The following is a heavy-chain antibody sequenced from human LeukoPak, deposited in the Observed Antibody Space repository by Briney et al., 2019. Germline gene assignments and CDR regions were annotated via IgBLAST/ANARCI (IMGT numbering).Heavy chain of an antibody. CDR2: IKQDGSEK. D-gene: IGHD3-3*01. J-gene: IGHJ6*01. CDR1: GFTVSSNY. CDR3: ARDRNYDFWSASAPTLQYYY. Sequence: PGGSLRLSCAASGFTVSSNYISWVRQAPGKGLEWVANIKQDGSEKNYVDSVKGRFTISRDNAKSSLYLQMNSLRAEDTAVYYCARDRNYDFWSASAPTLQYYY. V-gene: IGHV3-7*01.